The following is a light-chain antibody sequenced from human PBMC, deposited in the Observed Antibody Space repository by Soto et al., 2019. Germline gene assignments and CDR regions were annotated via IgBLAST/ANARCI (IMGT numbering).Light chain of an antibody. CDR1: SNDVGRYKY. CDR2: DVS. V-gene: IGLV2-14*03. J-gene: IGLJ3*02. Sequence: QSALTQPASVSGSPGQSITISCTGTSNDVGRYKYVSWYQQHPGKAPKLVIYDVSNRPSGVSDRFSGSKSGNTASLTISGLQAEDEADYYCGSYANGSTLVVFGGGTKVTVL. CDR3: GSYANGSTLVV.